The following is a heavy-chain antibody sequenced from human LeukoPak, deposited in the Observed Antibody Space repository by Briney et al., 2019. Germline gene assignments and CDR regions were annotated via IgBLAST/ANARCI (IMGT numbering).Heavy chain of an antibody. CDR2: INPNSGGT. V-gene: IGHV1-2*02. Sequence: ASVKVSCKASGYTFTGYYMHWVRQAPGQGLEWMGWINPNSGGTNYAQKFQGRVTMTRDTSISTAYMELSRLRSDDTAVYYCARDGQGSSRYYYYYMDVWGKGTTVTVSS. D-gene: IGHD3-10*01. CDR1: GYTFTGYY. J-gene: IGHJ6*03. CDR3: ARDGQGSSRYYYYYMDV.